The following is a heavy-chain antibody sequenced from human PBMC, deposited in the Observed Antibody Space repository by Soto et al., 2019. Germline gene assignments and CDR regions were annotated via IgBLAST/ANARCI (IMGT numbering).Heavy chain of an antibody. CDR3: ARVYNDYIWGSYRYGEYYLDY. J-gene: IGHJ4*02. V-gene: IGHV4-31*03. D-gene: IGHD3-16*02. Sequence: PSETLSLTCTVSGGSISSGGYYWSWIRQHPGKGLEWIGYIYYSGSTYYNPSLKSRVTISVDTSKNQFSLKLSSVTAADTAVYYCARVYNDYIWGSYRYGEYYLDYWGQGTLVTVSS. CDR1: GGSISSGGYY. CDR2: IYYSGST.